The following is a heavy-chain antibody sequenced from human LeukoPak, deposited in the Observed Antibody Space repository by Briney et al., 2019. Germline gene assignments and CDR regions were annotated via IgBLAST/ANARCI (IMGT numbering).Heavy chain of an antibody. V-gene: IGHV1-69*13. Sequence: SVKFSCKASGGTFSSYAISWVRQAPGQGLEWMGGIIPIFGTANYAQKFQGRVTITADESTSTAYMELSSLRSEDTAVYYCARGRIGESYYYYYGMDVWGQGTTVTVSS. CDR2: IIPIFGTA. J-gene: IGHJ6*02. CDR1: GGTFSSYA. D-gene: IGHD1-26*01. CDR3: ARGRIGESYYYYYGMDV.